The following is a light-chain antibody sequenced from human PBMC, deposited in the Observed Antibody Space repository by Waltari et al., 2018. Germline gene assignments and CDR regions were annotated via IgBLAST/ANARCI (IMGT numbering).Light chain of an antibody. CDR1: NAPVTTAPY. J-gene: IGLJ3*02. Sequence: QPVVTQVPLLTVSPGGTLPPPSASNNAPVTTAPYPYWFQQKPGQSPRPLIYDATKKHSWTPGRFSGSLLGGKAALTLSGAQPEDEAEYCCLLTASDDSSGFGGGTKVTVL. V-gene: IGLV7-46*01. CDR3: LLTASDDSSG. CDR2: DAT.